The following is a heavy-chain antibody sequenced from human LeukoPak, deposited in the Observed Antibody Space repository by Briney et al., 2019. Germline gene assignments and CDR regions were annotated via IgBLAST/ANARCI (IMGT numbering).Heavy chain of an antibody. Sequence: PGGSLRLSCAASGFTFSSYAMSWVRQAPGKGLEWVSAISGSGGSTYYADSVKGRFTISRDNSKNTLYLQMNSLRAEGTAVYYCAKGVLWFGELFLAWGQGTLVTVSS. CDR2: ISGSGGST. D-gene: IGHD3-10*01. CDR3: AKGVLWFGELFLA. J-gene: IGHJ5*02. CDR1: GFTFSSYA. V-gene: IGHV3-23*01.